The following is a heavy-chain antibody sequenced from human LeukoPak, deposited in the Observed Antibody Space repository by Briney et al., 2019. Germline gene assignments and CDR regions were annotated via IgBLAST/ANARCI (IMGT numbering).Heavy chain of an antibody. CDR2: IYYSGST. J-gene: IGHJ5*02. V-gene: IGHV4-39*07. D-gene: IGHD3-22*01. CDR1: GGSISSSSYY. CDR3: ARVITGLLRRVWWFDP. Sequence: PSETLSLTCTVSGGSISSSSYYWGWIRQPPGKGLEWIGSIYYSGSTYYNPSLKSRVTISVDTSKNQFSLKLSSVTAADTAVYYCARVITGLLRRVWWFDPWGQGTLVTVSS.